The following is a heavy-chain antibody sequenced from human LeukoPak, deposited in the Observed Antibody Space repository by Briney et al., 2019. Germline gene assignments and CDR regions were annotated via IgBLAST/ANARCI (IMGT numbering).Heavy chain of an antibody. V-gene: IGHV3-33*01. CDR1: GFTFSSYG. J-gene: IGHJ6*02. Sequence: PGGSLRLSCAASGFTFSSYGMHWVRQAPGKGLEWVAVIWYDGSNKYYADSVKGRFTISRDNSKNTLYLQMNSRRAEDTAVYYCARGGSGSYSSYYYYGMDVWGQGTTVTVSS. CDR3: ARGGSGSYSSYYYYGMDV. D-gene: IGHD1-26*01. CDR2: IWYDGSNK.